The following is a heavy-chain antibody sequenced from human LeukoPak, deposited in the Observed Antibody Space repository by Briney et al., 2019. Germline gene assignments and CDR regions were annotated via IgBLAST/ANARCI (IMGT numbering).Heavy chain of an antibody. J-gene: IGHJ4*02. D-gene: IGHD6-25*01. CDR1: GGSISSSSYY. Sequence: PSETLSLTCTASGGSISSSSYYWGWIRQPPGKGLEWIGSIYYSGSTYYNPSLKSRVTISVDTSKNQFSLKLSSVTAADTAVYYCARETAAAAGDYWGQGTLVTVSS. V-gene: IGHV4-39*02. CDR3: ARETAAAAGDY. CDR2: IYYSGST.